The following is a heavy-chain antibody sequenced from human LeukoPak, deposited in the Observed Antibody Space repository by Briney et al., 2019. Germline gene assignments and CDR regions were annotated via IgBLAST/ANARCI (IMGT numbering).Heavy chain of an antibody. J-gene: IGHJ5*02. CDR1: GFTFSSYA. D-gene: IGHD3-22*01. CDR2: ISGSGGIT. CDR3: AKGPYYYDSSGYSRRWFDP. Sequence: PGGSLRLSCAASGFTFSSYAMSWVRQAPGKGLEWVSAISGSGGITYYAVSVKGRFTISRDNTKNTLYLQMNSLRAEDTAVYYCAKGPYYYDSSGYSRRWFDPWGQGTLVTVSS. V-gene: IGHV3-23*01.